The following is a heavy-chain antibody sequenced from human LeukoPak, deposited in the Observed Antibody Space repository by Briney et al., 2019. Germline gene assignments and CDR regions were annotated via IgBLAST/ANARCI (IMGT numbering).Heavy chain of an antibody. CDR3: ARWIAAAGKGWFDP. V-gene: IGHV4-34*01. J-gene: IGHJ5*02. Sequence: SETLSLTCAVYGGSFSGHYWSWIRQPPGKGLEWIGEINHSGSTNYNPSLKSRVTISVDTSKNQFSLKLSSVTAADTAVYYCARWIAAAGKGWFDPWGQGTLVTVSS. D-gene: IGHD6-13*01. CDR1: GGSFSGHY. CDR2: INHSGST.